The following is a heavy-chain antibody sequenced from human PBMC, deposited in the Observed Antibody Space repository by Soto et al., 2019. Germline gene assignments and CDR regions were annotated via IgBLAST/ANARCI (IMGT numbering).Heavy chain of an antibody. D-gene: IGHD3-3*01. CDR2: INHSGST. Sequence: SETLSLTCAVYGGSFSCYYWSWIRQPPGKGLEWIGEINHSGSTNYNQSLKSRVTISVDTSKNQFPLKLSSVTAADTAVYYCARKFLFDFWSGYPYYFDYWGQGTLVTVSS. CDR3: ARKFLFDFWSGYPYYFDY. CDR1: GGSFSCYY. J-gene: IGHJ4*02. V-gene: IGHV4-34*01.